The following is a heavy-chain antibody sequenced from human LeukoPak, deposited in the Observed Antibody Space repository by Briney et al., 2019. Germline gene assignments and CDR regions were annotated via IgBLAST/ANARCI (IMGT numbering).Heavy chain of an antibody. CDR3: ASSGGAVAGTYRDY. Sequence: SETLSLTCTVSGGSISSGDYYWSWIRQPPGKGLEWIGYIYYSGSTYYNPSLKSRVTISVDTSKNQFSLKLSSVTAADTAVYYCASSGGAVAGTYRDYWGQGTLVTVSS. D-gene: IGHD6-19*01. CDR1: GGSISSGDYY. CDR2: IYYSGST. J-gene: IGHJ4*02. V-gene: IGHV4-30-4*08.